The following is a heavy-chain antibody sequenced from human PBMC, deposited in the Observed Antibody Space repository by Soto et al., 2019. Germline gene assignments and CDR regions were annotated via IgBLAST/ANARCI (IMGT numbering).Heavy chain of an antibody. CDR3: ARISAAVSNAIDL. CDR2: SRTKAKKYST. Sequence: EVQVVESGGGVVQPGGSLRLSCAGSGFSFSDHYMDWVRQAPGKGLEWVGRSRTKAKKYSTEYAASVKGRFTISRDDSKNSLFLQMNSLKTEDTAVYHCARISAAVSNAIDLWGQGTMVSVSS. V-gene: IGHV3-72*01. CDR1: GFSFSDHY. D-gene: IGHD6-13*01. J-gene: IGHJ3*01.